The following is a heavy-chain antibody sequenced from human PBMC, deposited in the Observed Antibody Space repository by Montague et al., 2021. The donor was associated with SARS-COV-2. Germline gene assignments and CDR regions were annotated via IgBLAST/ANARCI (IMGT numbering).Heavy chain of an antibody. D-gene: IGHD3-10*01. J-gene: IGHJ5*02. V-gene: IGHV4-39*01. CDR2: IYFLGNT. CDR1: GDSVSNDRYY. CDR3: ARSAMIRGVFTSWCDP. Sequence: SETLSFTCTVSGDSVSNDRYYWGWIRQSPGKGLEWIGTIYFLGNTYYSPSLKSRVTMSVDTSKNQLSLRLTSVTASDTAIYYCARSAMIRGVFTSWCDPWGQGTLVTVSS.